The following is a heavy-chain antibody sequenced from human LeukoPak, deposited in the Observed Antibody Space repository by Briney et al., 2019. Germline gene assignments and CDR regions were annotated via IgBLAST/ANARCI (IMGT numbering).Heavy chain of an antibody. Sequence: PSETLSLTYTVSGGSITTGYHHWSWIRQPAGKGLEWIGRIHTSGSINYDPSLKSRVTISLDTSKNQFSLKLSSVTAADTAVYYCAINGHLGASSGDYYYFDFWGLGTLVTVSS. J-gene: IGHJ4*02. CDR1: GGSITTGYHH. CDR3: AINGHLGASSGDYYYFDF. D-gene: IGHD4-17*01. CDR2: IHTSGSI. V-gene: IGHV4-61*02.